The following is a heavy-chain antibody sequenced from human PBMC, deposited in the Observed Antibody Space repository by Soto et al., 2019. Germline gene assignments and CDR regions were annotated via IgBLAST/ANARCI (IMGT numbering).Heavy chain of an antibody. Sequence: ASVKVSCKASGETFPSYAMHWVRQAPGQRLEWMGWINAGNGNTKYSQKFQGRVTITRDTSASTAYMELSSLRSEDTAVYYCARVESITMVRGDPSPYYYYDTDVWGQGTTVTVYS. CDR2: INAGNGNT. CDR3: ARVESITMVRGDPSPYYYYDTDV. V-gene: IGHV1-3*01. J-gene: IGHJ6*02. D-gene: IGHD3-10*01. CDR1: GETFPSYA.